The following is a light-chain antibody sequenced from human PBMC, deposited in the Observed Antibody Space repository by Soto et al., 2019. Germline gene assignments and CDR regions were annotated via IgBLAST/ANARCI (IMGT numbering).Light chain of an antibody. CDR2: GAS. CDR3: QQFHTSFTII. V-gene: IGKV3-20*01. Sequence: LTQSPGTLSLSPVERATLSCRASQTVSNDYLAWYQQKPGQAPRLLVNGASRKVTGIPDRFSGSASGTHFTITISSLEPEDSAVYYCQQFHTSFTIIFGQGTRVDIK. CDR1: QTVSNDY. J-gene: IGKJ5*01.